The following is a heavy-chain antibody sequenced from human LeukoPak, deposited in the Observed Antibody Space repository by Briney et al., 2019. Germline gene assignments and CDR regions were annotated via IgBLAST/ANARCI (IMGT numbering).Heavy chain of an antibody. CDR3: ARDRGSWLDSFDY. D-gene: IGHD6-19*01. V-gene: IGHV3-48*03. Sequence: PGGSLRLSCAAAGFTFSSYEMNWVRQAPGEGLEWVSYIISSGSTIYYADSVKGRFTISRIKAKHSFSLQMNRLRTEGPSVYVCARDRGSWLDSFDYWGQGTLVTVSS. CDR2: IISSGSTI. J-gene: IGHJ4*02. CDR1: GFTFSSYE.